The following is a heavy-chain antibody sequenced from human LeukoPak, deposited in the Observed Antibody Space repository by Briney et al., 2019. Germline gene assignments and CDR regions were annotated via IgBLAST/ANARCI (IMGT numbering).Heavy chain of an antibody. Sequence: SETLSLTCTVSGVSISSYYWSWIRQPAGKGLEWIGRIHTSGSTSYNPSLKSRVTMSVDTSKNQFSLKLSSVTAADTAVYYCARGFSRGWYYAYAASGWFDPWGQGTLVTVSS. CDR3: ARGFSRGWYYAYAASGWFDP. J-gene: IGHJ5*02. CDR1: GVSISSYY. D-gene: IGHD6-19*01. V-gene: IGHV4-4*07. CDR2: IHTSGST.